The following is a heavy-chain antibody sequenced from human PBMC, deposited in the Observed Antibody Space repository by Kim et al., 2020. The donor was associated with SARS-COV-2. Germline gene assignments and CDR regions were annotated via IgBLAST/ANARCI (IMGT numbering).Heavy chain of an antibody. CDR2: IGGGGGST. D-gene: IGHD3-16*01. J-gene: IGHJ4*02. Sequence: GGSLRLSCAASGFTFSNIAMSWVRQAPGKGLEWVSAIGGGGGSTFYADSVKGRFTISRDNSKNTLYLQMNSLRAEDTAVYYCAKFKGGSLSVYYFDYLGQGTLATVSS. V-gene: IGHV3-23*01. CDR1: GFTFSNIA. CDR3: AKFKGGSLSVYYFDY.